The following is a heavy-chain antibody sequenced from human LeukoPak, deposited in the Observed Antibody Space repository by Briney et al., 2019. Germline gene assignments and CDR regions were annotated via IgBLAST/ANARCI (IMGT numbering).Heavy chain of an antibody. CDR3: ASGDFDL. CDR2: IYNSGST. Sequence: PSETLSLTCTVSGGSISSSSYYWTWIRQPAGKGLEWIGRIYNSGSTHYNPSLQSRVTISVDMSKNQFSLKLSSVTAADTAVYYCASGDFDLWGQGTLATVSS. J-gene: IGHJ4*02. V-gene: IGHV4-61*02. D-gene: IGHD3-16*01. CDR1: GGSISSSSYY.